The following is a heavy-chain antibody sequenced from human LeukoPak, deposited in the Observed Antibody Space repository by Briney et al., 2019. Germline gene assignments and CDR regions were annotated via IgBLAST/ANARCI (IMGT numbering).Heavy chain of an antibody. D-gene: IGHD3-10*01. CDR1: GGSISSSNW. CDR3: AKSNGYGLVDI. CDR2: IFYSGST. Sequence: SGTLSLTCAVSGGSISSSNWWSWVRQPPGKALEWIGNIFYSGSTYYSPSLKSRVTISLDTSRNQFSLKLNSVTAADTAVYYCAKSNGYGLVDIWGQGTMVTVSS. V-gene: IGHV4-4*02. J-gene: IGHJ3*02.